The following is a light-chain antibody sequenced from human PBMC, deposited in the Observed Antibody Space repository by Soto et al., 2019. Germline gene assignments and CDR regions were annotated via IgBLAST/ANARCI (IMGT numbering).Light chain of an antibody. CDR3: MQRIEFPRT. J-gene: IGKJ1*01. CDR1: QSLLDSDDGNTY. Sequence: IVMTQTPLSLPVTPGETASISCRSSQSLLDSDDGNTYLDWYLQKPGQSPQLLIYTLSYRAYGVPDRFSGSGSGTDFTLKISRVEAEDVGVYYCMQRIEFPRTFGQGTKVEL. CDR2: TLS. V-gene: IGKV2-40*01.